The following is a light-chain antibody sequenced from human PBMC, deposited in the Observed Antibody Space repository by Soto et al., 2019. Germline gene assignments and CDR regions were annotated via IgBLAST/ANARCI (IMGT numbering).Light chain of an antibody. Sequence: EIVLAQTPLSSPVTLGQPASISCRSSQSLVHSDGDTYLSWLHQRPVQPPRLLIYKVANLFSGVPDRFSGSGAGKDYTMKISRVAAEDVGVYYCVQNTDFPLTFGPGTKVEIK. CDR2: KVA. V-gene: IGKV2-24*01. J-gene: IGKJ3*01. CDR3: VQNTDFPLT. CDR1: QSLVHSDGDTY.